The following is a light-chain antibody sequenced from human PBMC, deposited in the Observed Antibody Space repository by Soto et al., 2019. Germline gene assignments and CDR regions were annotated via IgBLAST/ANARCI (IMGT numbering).Light chain of an antibody. CDR1: SSDVGGYNY. V-gene: IGLV2-14*03. CDR2: DVS. J-gene: IGLJ1*01. CDR3: SSYTSSSTRV. Sequence: QSALTQPASVSGSPGQSITISCTGTSSDVGGYNYVSWYQHHPGKAPKLLIYDVSNGPSGVSNRFFGSKSGNTASLTISGLQPEDEADYYCSSYTSSSTRVLGTGTKLTVL.